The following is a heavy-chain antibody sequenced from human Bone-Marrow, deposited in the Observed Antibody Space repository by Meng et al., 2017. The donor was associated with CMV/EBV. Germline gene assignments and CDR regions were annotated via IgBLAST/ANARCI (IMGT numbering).Heavy chain of an antibody. Sequence: SEPLSLTCTVSGGAISTYYWSWIRQPPGKGLEWIGYIYHTGSTNYNPSLKSRVTISVDTSKNQFSLNLSSVTAADTAVYFCARESRTFGNTSFDPWGQGNLVTVSS. J-gene: IGHJ5*01. CDR1: GGAISTYY. D-gene: IGHD1-14*01. CDR2: IYHTGST. V-gene: IGHV4-59*01. CDR3: ARESRTFGNTSFDP.